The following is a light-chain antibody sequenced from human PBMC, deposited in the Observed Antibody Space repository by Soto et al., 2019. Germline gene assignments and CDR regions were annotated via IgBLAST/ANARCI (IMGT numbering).Light chain of an antibody. CDR2: KAS. CDR3: QQYNNYWT. Sequence: DIQMTQSPSTLSASVGDRVTITCRASQRISSWLAWYQQKPGKAPNLLIYKASSLERGVPSRFSGSGSGTEFTLTISSLQPDDFATYYCQQYNNYWTFGQGTKGEIK. J-gene: IGKJ1*01. V-gene: IGKV1-5*03. CDR1: QRISSW.